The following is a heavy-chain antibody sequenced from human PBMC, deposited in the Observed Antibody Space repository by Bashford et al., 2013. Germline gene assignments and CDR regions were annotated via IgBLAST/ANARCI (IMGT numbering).Heavy chain of an antibody. J-gene: IGHJ6*02. CDR3: VRWGLQYDHGIDV. V-gene: IGHV1-18*04. D-gene: IGHD7-27*01. CDR1: GYTFSGHY. CDR2: ISVYNGHT. Sequence: ASVKVSCKASGYTFSGHYIHWVRQAPGQGLEWMGWISVYNGHTNYAQKLQGRLSMTTDTSTTTAYMELRSLTSDDAAVYYCVRWGLQYDHGIDVWGQGTMVTVSS.